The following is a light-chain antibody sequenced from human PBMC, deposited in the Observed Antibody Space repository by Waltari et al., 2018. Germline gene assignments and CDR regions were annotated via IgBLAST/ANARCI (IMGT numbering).Light chain of an antibody. CDR3: CSYTSSSTRV. CDR2: DVS. Sequence: QSALTQPASVSGSPGQSITISCTGTSSDVGGYNYVSWYQQHPGKAPKLMIFDVSKRPSGVSNRFSGSKSGNTASLTIFGLQAEDEADYYCCSYTSSSTRVFGGGTKLTVL. J-gene: IGLJ3*02. V-gene: IGLV2-14*01. CDR1: SSDVGGYNY.